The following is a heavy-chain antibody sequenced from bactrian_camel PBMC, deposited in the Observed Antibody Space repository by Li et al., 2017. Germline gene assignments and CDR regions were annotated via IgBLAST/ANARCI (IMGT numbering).Heavy chain of an antibody. CDR3: AADYYGRLIGCSLDAEYEF. Sequence: HVQLVESGGGSVQAGGSLRLSCKASASIYDSYCLGWFRQAAGKEREGVAGIESDGSTSYADSVKGRFTISQDSAKNILYLQMHSLKPEDTAMYYCAADYYGRLIGCSLDAEYEFWGQGTQVTVS. J-gene: IGHJ4*01. CDR2: IESDGST. V-gene: IGHV3S63*01. D-gene: IGHD3*01. CDR1: ASIYDSYC.